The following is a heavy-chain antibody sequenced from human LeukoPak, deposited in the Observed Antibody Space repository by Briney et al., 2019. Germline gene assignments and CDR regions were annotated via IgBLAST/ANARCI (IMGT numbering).Heavy chain of an antibody. CDR1: GFMFSDYW. CDR2: INEDGSDK. Sequence: GGSLRLSCAASGFMFSDYWMAWVRQAPGKGLEWLANINEDGSDKNYVASEKGRFTISRDNAKNSLYLQMNSLRAEDTAVYYCAELGITMIGGVWGKGTTVTISS. D-gene: IGHD3-10*02. J-gene: IGHJ6*04. CDR3: AELGITMIGGV. V-gene: IGHV3-7*01.